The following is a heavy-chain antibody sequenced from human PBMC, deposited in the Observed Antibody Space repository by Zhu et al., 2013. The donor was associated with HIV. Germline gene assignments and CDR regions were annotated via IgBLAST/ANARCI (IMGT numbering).Heavy chain of an antibody. V-gene: IGHV1-2*02. J-gene: IGHJ5*02. Sequence: QVQVVQSGAEVKKPGASVKVSCKASGYTFTGYYMHWVRQAPGQGLEWMGWINPNSGGTNYAQKFQGRVTMTRDTSISTAYMELSRLRSDDTAVYYCARVGYSYGWENWFDPWGQGTLVTVSS. CDR1: GYTFTGYY. CDR2: INPNSGGT. D-gene: IGHD5-18*01. CDR3: ARVGYSYGWENWFDP.